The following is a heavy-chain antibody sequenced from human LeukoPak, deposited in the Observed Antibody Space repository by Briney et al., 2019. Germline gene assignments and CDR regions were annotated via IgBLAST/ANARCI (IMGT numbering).Heavy chain of an antibody. Sequence: GASVKVSCKASGYTFTGYYMHWVRQAPGQGLEWMGWINPNSGGTNYAQKFQGRVTMTRDTSISTAYMELSRLRSDDTAVYYCARGAQYYDFWSGYSHADYWGQGALVTVSS. CDR1: GYTFTGYY. CDR2: INPNSGGT. CDR3: ARGAQYYDFWSGYSHADY. D-gene: IGHD3-3*01. V-gene: IGHV1-2*02. J-gene: IGHJ4*02.